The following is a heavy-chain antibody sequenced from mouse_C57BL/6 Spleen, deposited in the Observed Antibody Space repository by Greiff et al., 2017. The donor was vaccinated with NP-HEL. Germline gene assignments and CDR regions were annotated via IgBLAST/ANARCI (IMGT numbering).Heavy chain of an antibody. D-gene: IGHD1-1*01. CDR3: ARYYGSSPYYCDY. CDR1: GYTFTSYW. CDR2: IHPNSGST. J-gene: IGHJ2*01. Sequence: QVQLQQPGAELVKPGASVKLSCKASGYTFTSYWMHWVKQRPGQGLEWIGMIHPNSGSTNYNEKFKSKATLTVDKSSSTAYMQLSSLTSEDSAVYYCARYYGSSPYYCDYWGQGTTLTVSS. V-gene: IGHV1-64*01.